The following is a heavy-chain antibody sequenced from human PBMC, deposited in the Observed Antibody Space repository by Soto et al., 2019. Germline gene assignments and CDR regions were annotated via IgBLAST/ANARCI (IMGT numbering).Heavy chain of an antibody. CDR2: IIPILGIA. D-gene: IGHD2-2*01. CDR1: GGTFSSYT. V-gene: IGHV1-69*02. Sequence: ASVKVSCKASGGTFSSYTISWVRQAPGQGLEWMGRIIPILGIANYAQKFQGRVTITADKSTSTAYMELSSLRSEDTAVYYCARSVVPAASSSSLGWFDPWGQGTLVTVSS. CDR3: ARSVVPAASSSSLGWFDP. J-gene: IGHJ5*02.